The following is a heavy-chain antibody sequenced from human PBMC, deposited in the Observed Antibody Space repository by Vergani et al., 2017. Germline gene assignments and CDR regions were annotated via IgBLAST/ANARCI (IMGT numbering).Heavy chain of an antibody. CDR1: GGTFSSYA. CDR2: IIPIFGTA. CDR3: ASGYYYGSGSYYNTEDYYYGMDV. D-gene: IGHD3-10*01. V-gene: IGHV1-69*01. Sequence: QVQLVQSGAEVKKPGSSVKVSCKASGGTFSSYAISWVRQAPGQGLEWMGGIIPIFGTANYAQKFQGRVTITADESTSTAYMELSSLRSEDTAVYYCASGYYYGSGSYYNTEDYYYGMDVWGQGTTVTVSS. J-gene: IGHJ6*02.